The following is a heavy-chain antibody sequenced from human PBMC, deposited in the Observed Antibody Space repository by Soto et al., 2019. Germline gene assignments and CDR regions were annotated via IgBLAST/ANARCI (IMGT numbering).Heavy chain of an antibody. V-gene: IGHV4-4*02. CDR3: ARVTSGYDEGDAFDI. CDR2: IYHSGST. D-gene: IGHD5-12*01. J-gene: IGHJ3*02. Sequence: QVQLQESGPGLVKPSGTLSLTCAVSGGSISSSNWWSWVRQPPGKGLEWIGEIYHSGSTNYNLSLKSRVTISVDKSKNQFSLKLSSVTAADTAVYYCARVTSGYDEGDAFDIWGQGTMVTVSS. CDR1: GGSISSSNW.